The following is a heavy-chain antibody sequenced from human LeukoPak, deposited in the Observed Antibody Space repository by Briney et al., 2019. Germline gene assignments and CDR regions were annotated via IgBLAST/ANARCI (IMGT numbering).Heavy chain of an antibody. CDR3: ARHRYSSSWCAY. Sequence: SETLSLTCSVSGGSLTSSSFYWSWIRQPPGKGLEWIGYIYYDGSTNYNPSLKSRVTISVDTSKNQFSLKLSSVTAADTAVYYCARHRYSSSWCAYWGQGILVTVSS. CDR1: GGSLTSSSFY. V-gene: IGHV4-61*01. D-gene: IGHD6-13*01. J-gene: IGHJ4*02. CDR2: IYYDGST.